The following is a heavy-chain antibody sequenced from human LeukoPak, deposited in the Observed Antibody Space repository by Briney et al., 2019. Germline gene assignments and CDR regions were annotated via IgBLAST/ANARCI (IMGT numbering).Heavy chain of an antibody. CDR1: GFTFSSYW. V-gene: IGHV3-23*01. CDR3: AKGYGSGYFPNDY. CDR2: ISTSGSST. J-gene: IGHJ4*02. D-gene: IGHD3-22*01. Sequence: GGSLRLSCAASGFTFSSYWMHWVRQAPGKGLEWVSAISTSGSSTYYADSVKGRFTISRDNSKNTLFLQMNSLRAEDTAIYYCAKGYGSGYFPNDYWGQGTLVTVSS.